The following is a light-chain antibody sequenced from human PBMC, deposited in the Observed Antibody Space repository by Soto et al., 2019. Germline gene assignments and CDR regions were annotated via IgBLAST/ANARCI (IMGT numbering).Light chain of an antibody. V-gene: IGKV3-15*01. CDR1: QNVGSN. J-gene: IGKJ2*01. Sequence: EVVLTQSPATLSVSPGDRAILSWRASQNVGSNLAWYQQRPGQAPRLLIYGASTRATETPARVSGSGSATDSTLTLSILRSEDVEVADYQRQKHRTPYTFGEGTKVEIK. CDR2: GAS. CDR3: QRQKHRTPYT.